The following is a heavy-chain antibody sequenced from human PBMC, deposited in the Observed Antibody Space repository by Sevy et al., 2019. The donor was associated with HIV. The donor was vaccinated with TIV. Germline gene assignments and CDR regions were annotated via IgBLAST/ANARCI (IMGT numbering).Heavy chain of an antibody. V-gene: IGHV3-21*01. CDR3: VRAGHRHYGFDI. Sequence: GGSLRLSCVASGFIFSRDTMNWVRQAPGKGLEWVSSISSASGYINYADSLKGRLTISRDNAKNSLYLQMNSLRADDTAIYYCVRAGHRHYGFDIWGQGTMVTVSS. CDR2: ISSASGYI. CDR1: GFIFSRDT. D-gene: IGHD4-17*01. J-gene: IGHJ3*02.